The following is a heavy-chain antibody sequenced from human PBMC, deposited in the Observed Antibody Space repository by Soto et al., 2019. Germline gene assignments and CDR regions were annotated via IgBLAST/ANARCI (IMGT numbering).Heavy chain of an antibody. V-gene: IGHV3-15*01. J-gene: IGHJ4*02. CDR2: IKSKTDGGTT. CDR1: AFSLSRGL. D-gene: IGHD3-22*01. Sequence: GGSRRLPGVPSAFSLSRGLMSWVRQAPGKGLEWVGRIKSKTDGGTTDYAAPVKGRFTISRDDSKNTLYLQMNSLKTEDTAVYYCARDLGGYNDCWGQGT. CDR3: ARDLGGYNDC.